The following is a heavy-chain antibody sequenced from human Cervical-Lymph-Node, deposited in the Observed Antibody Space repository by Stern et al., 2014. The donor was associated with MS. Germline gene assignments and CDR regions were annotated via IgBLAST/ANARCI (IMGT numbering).Heavy chain of an antibody. V-gene: IGHV1-46*02. CDR1: GYTFNRYY. Sequence: QDQLVQSGAEVKKPGASVKVSCEASGYTFNRYYMHWVRQAPGQGLEWMGLINPSGGSTNYAQKFQGRVTMTRDTSTNTVYMELNSLRSDDTATYYCARDAHGDSFDYWGQGTLVTVSS. CDR3: ARDAHGDSFDY. CDR2: INPSGGST. J-gene: IGHJ4*02. D-gene: IGHD4-17*01.